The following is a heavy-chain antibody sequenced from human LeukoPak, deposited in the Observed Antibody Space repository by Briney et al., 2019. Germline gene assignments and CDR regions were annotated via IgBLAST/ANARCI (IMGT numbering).Heavy chain of an antibody. Sequence: TSETLSLTCTVSGGSISTSNYYWGWIRQPPGKGLEWIGNIFYSGSTYYSPSLRSRVTISVDTSKNQFSLKLSSVTAADTAVYYCARVPYYYDSSGPFGSDFWGQGTLVTVSS. V-gene: IGHV4-39*07. D-gene: IGHD3-22*01. CDR2: IFYSGST. CDR3: ARVPYYYDSSGPFGSDF. J-gene: IGHJ4*02. CDR1: GGSISTSNYY.